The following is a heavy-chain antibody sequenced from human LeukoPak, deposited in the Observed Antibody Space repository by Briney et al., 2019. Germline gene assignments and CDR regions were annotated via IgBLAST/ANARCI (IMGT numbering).Heavy chain of an antibody. D-gene: IGHD3-10*02. V-gene: IGHV3-23*01. J-gene: IGHJ5*02. Sequence: PGGSLRLSCVASGFTFSSYTMSWVRQAPGKGLEWVSAISGSGGSTYYADSVKGRFTISRDNSKNTLYLQMNSLRAKDTAVYYCAKEYYVANWFDPWGQGTLVTVSS. CDR1: GFTFSSYT. CDR3: AKEYYVANWFDP. CDR2: ISGSGGST.